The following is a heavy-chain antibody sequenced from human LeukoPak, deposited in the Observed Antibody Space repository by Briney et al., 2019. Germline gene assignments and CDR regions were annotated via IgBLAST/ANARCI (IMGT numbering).Heavy chain of an antibody. V-gene: IGHV1-18*01. D-gene: IGHD2-8*01. CDR3: ARGKYCTNGVCYYFDY. J-gene: IGHJ4*02. CDR2: ISAYNGNT. CDR1: GYTFTSYG. Sequence: ASVKVSCKASGYTFTSYGIRWVRQAPGQGLEWMGWISAYNGNTNYAQKLQGRVTMTTDTSTSTAYMELRSLRSDDTAVYYCARGKYCTNGVCYYFDYWGQGTLVTVSS.